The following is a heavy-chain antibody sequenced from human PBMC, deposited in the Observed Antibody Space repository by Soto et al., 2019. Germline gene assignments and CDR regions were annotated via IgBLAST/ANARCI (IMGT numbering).Heavy chain of an antibody. J-gene: IGHJ6*02. CDR1: GYTFTSYG. CDR2: ISANNGNT. CDR3: ARFRGAEQHLGYYGMDV. D-gene: IGHD3-10*01. V-gene: IGHV1-18*04. Sequence: GASLKVSCKASGYTFTSYGISWVRQAPGQGLEWMGWISANNGNTNYAQKFQGRVTITADTSTSTAYMELSSLRSEDTAVYYCARFRGAEQHLGYYGMDVWGQGTTVTVSS.